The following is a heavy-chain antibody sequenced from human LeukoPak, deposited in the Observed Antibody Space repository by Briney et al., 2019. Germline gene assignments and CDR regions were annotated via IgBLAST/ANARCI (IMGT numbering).Heavy chain of an antibody. V-gene: IGHV4-34*01. CDR1: GGSFSGYY. J-gene: IGHJ5*02. CDR2: INHSGST. Sequence: PSETLSLTCAVYGGSFSGYYWSWIRQPPGKGLEWIGEINHSGSTHYNPFLKSRVTISVDTSKNQFSLKLSSVTAADTAVYYCARAESIFGVVITWFDPWGQGTLVTVSS. CDR3: ARAESIFGVVITWFDP. D-gene: IGHD3-3*01.